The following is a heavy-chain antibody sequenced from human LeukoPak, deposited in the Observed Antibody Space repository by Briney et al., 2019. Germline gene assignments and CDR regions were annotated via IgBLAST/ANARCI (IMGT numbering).Heavy chain of an antibody. J-gene: IGHJ4*02. CDR3: ARGVGATSLSLVY. CDR1: GFTFSSYG. Sequence: GGSLRLSCAASGFTFSSYGMHWVRQAPGKGLEWVAVIWYDGSNKYYADSVKGRFTISRDNSKNTLCLQLNSLRAEDTAVYYCARGVGATSLSLVYWGQGTLVTVSS. D-gene: IGHD1-26*01. V-gene: IGHV3-33*01. CDR2: IWYDGSNK.